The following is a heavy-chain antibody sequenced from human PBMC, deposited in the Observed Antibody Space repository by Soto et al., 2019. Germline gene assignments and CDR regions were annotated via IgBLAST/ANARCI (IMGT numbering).Heavy chain of an antibody. CDR3: ATNSGSYYGVDY. CDR1: GFTFSSYG. D-gene: IGHD1-26*01. J-gene: IGHJ4*02. Sequence: LRLSCAASGFTFSSYGMHWVRQAPGKGLEWVAVISYDGSNKYYADSVKGRFTISRDNSKNTLYLQMNSLRAEDTAVYYCATNSGSYYGVDYWGQGTLVTVSS. V-gene: IGHV3-30*03. CDR2: ISYDGSNK.